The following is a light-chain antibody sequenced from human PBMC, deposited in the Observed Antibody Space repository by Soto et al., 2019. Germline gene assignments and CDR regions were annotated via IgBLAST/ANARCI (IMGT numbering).Light chain of an antibody. V-gene: IGLV2-14*01. CDR1: SSDVGGYNY. CDR2: DVS. J-gene: IGLJ1*01. Sequence: QSVLTQPASVSGSPGQSITISCTGTSSDVGGYNYVSWYQQHPGKAPKLMIYDVSNRPSGVSNRFSGSKSGNTASLTISGIQAEDEADYYCSSHTSSSTPFGTGTKLTVL. CDR3: SSHTSSSTP.